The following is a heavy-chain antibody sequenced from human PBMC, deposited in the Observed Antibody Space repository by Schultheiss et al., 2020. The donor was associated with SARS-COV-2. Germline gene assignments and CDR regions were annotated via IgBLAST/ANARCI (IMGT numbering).Heavy chain of an antibody. V-gene: IGHV3-64D*08. CDR3: VRGLHYYDYSGYYYPLGV. J-gene: IGHJ6*02. D-gene: IGHD3-22*01. CDR2: ISSNGGST. CDR1: GFTFSSYA. Sequence: GGSLRLSCSASGFTFSSYAMHWVRQAPGKGLEYVSAISSNGGSTYYADSVKGRFTISRDNSKNTLYLQMSSLRAEDTAVYYCVRGLHYYDYSGYYYPLGVWGQGTTVTVSS.